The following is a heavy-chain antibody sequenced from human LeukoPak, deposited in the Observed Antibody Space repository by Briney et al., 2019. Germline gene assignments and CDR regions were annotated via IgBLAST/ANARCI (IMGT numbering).Heavy chain of an antibody. Sequence: GGSLRLSCAASGFTFSSYWMSWVRQAPGKGLEWVANIKQDGSEKYYVDSVKGRFAISRDNGKNSMYLQMNSLRAEDTAVYYCARWAGGHYDYWGQGTLVTVSS. J-gene: IGHJ4*02. CDR1: GFTFSSYW. CDR3: ARWAGGHYDY. CDR2: IKQDGSEK. V-gene: IGHV3-7*01. D-gene: IGHD1-26*01.